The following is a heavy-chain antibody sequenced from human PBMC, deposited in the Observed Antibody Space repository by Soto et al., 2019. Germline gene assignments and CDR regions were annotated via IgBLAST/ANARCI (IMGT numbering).Heavy chain of an antibody. J-gene: IGHJ4*02. CDR2: ISYDGSNK. Sequence: QVQLVKSGGCVVQPGRSLRLSCAASGFTFSSYAMHWIRQAQGKGLERVAVISYDGSNKYYADSVKGRFTISRDNSNNTLYLQMNSLRAEDKAVYYCAREIAAAKDYWGQGTLVTVSS. CDR1: GFTFSSYA. V-gene: IGHV3-30-3*01. D-gene: IGHD6-13*01. CDR3: AREIAAAKDY.